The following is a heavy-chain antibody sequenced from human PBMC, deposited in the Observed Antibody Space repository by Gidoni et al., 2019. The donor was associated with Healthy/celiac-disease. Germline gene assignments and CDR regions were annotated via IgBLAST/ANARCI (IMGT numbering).Heavy chain of an antibody. CDR2: IRSKANSYAT. D-gene: IGHD2-15*01. CDR3: TRPVYCSGGSCYSEI. J-gene: IGHJ4*02. Sequence: EVQLVESGGGLVQPGGSLKIPCAASGFTFSGSARHWVRQASGKGLEWVGRIRSKANSYATAYAASVKGRFTISRDDSKNTAYLQMNSLKTEDTAVYYCTRPVYCSGGSCYSEIWGQGTLVTVSS. CDR1: GFTFSGSA. V-gene: IGHV3-73*01.